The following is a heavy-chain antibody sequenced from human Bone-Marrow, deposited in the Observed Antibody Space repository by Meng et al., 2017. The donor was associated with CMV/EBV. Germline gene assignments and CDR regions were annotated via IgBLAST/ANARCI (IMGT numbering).Heavy chain of an antibody. V-gene: IGHV6-1*01. CDR1: VSSNSAA. Sequence: VSSNSAAWNWIRQSTSRGLEWLGRTYYRSKWYNDYAVSVKSRITINPDTSKNQFSLQLNSVTPEDTAVYYCAREVDYYYDSSGYYPYWGQGTLVTVSS. CDR3: AREVDYYYDSSGYYPY. CDR2: TYYRSKWYN. J-gene: IGHJ4*02. D-gene: IGHD3-22*01.